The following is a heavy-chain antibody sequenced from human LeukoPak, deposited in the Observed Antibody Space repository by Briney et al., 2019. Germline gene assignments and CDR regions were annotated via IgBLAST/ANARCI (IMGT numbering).Heavy chain of an antibody. CDR2: ISYDGSNK. V-gene: IGHV3-30*03. CDR3: VSQXVXGFDY. J-gene: IGHJ4*02. CDR1: GFPFSTAW. D-gene: IGHD6-6*01. Sequence: RLSCAASGFPFSTAWMSWVRQXPGKGLEWVALISYDGSNKYYADSVKGRFTISRDNSKNTLYLQMNSLRAEDTAVYYCVSQXVXGFDYWGQGTLVTXSS.